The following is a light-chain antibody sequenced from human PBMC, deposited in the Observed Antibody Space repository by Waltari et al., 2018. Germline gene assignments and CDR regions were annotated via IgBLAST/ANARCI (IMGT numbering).Light chain of an antibody. Sequence: SYELTDSLSVSVPLGQPATIASGGDHIGRNSLHCYQQTPGHPPILVIYRALSWPSGIPERFSGSNSGDTATLTISRAQVVDEADYFCQVWASGTYIFAGGTKLTVL. CDR2: RAL. V-gene: IGLV3-9*01. CDR3: QVWASGTYI. CDR1: HIGRNS. J-gene: IGLJ1*01.